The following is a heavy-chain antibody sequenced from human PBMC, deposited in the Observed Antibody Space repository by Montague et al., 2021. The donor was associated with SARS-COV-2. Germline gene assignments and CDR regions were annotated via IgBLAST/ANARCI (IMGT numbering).Heavy chain of an antibody. Sequence: SETLSLTCSVSGGSISNYYWTWIRQPAGKGLEWIGRLYTSGSTTYNPSLKSRVTMSVDTSKNQFSLNVTSVTAADTAIYYCARESGYSSGWRYYYGMDAWGQGTTVTVS. CDR1: GGSISNYY. CDR3: ARESGYSSGWRYYYGMDA. J-gene: IGHJ6*02. CDR2: LYTSGST. D-gene: IGHD6-19*01. V-gene: IGHV4-4*07.